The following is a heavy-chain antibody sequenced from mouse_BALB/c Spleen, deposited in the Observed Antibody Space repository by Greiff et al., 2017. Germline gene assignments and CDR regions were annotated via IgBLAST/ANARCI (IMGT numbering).Heavy chain of an antibody. CDR1: GFTFSSYA. J-gene: IGHJ3*01. Sequence: EVKVVESGGGLVKPGGSLKLSCAASGFTFSSYAMSWVRQTPEKRLEWVASISSGGSTYYPDSGKGRFTISGDNARNILYLQMSSLWSEDTAMYCCANVGRRFAYWGQGTLVTVSA. V-gene: IGHV5-6-5*01. CDR3: ANVGRRFAY. CDR2: ISSGGST.